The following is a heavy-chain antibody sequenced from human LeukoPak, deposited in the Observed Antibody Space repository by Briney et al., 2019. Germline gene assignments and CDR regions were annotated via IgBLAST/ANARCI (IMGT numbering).Heavy chain of an antibody. CDR1: GGTFSSYA. CDR2: IIPILGIA. CDR3: ARDRLVTYYFDY. J-gene: IGHJ4*02. Sequence: GASVKVSCKASGGTFSSYAISWVRQAPGQGLEWMGRIIPILGIANYAQKFQGRVTITADKSTSTAYMELSSLRSEDTAVYYCARDRLVTYYFDYWGQGTLVTVSS. D-gene: IGHD3-16*01. V-gene: IGHV1-69*04.